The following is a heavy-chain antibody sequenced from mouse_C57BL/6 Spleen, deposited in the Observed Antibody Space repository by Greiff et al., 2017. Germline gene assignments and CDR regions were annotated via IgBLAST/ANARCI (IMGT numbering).Heavy chain of an antibody. J-gene: IGHJ4*01. V-gene: IGHV1-54*01. CDR2: LNPGSGGT. CDR1: GYAFTNYL. Sequence: VQLQQSGAELVRPGTSVTVSCKASGYAFTNYLIEWVKQRPGQGLAWIGVLNPGSGGTNYNEKFKGKATLTADKSSSTAYMQLSSLTSEDSAVYFCARRAFYYAMDYWGQGTSVAVSS. D-gene: IGHD3-3*01. CDR3: ARRAFYYAMDY.